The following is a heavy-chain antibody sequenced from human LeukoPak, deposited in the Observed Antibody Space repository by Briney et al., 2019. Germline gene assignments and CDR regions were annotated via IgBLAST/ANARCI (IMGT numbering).Heavy chain of an antibody. V-gene: IGHV3-21*01. Sequence: GGSLRLSCAASGFTFSSYSMNWVRQAPGKGLEWVSSISSSSSYIYYADSVKGRFTISRDNAKNTLYLQMNSLRAEDTAVYYCARAYYDFWSGYYFHYWGQGTLVTVSS. CDR3: ARAYYDFWSGYYFHY. J-gene: IGHJ4*02. CDR1: GFTFSSYS. D-gene: IGHD3-3*01. CDR2: ISSSSSYI.